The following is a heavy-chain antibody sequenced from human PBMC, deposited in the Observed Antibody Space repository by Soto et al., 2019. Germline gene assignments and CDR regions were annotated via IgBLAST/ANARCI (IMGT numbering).Heavy chain of an antibody. Sequence: QVKLVESGGGVVQPGGSLRLSCEAYGCGFRAYSMHWVRQAPGKGLEWVAVIQHNGDTIYYTDSVRGRFTISRDNYNNFLYLQMNGLTPEDTALYYCVRVGWGYSYGNGMDGWGQGTTVTFYS. D-gene: IGHD5-18*01. V-gene: IGHV3-30-3*01. CDR3: VRVGWGYSYGNGMDG. CDR2: IQHNGDTI. J-gene: IGHJ6*02. CDR1: GCGFRAYS.